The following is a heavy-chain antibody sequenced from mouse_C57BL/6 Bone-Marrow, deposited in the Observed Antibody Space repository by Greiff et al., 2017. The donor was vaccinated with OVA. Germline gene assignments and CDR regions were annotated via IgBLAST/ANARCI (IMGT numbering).Heavy chain of an antibody. D-gene: IGHD2-4*01. J-gene: IGHJ3*01. V-gene: IGHV1-76*01. CDR1: GYTFTDYY. CDR2: IYPGSGNT. CDR3: ARVDYDYDEAWFAY. Sequence: VKLQESGAELVRPGASVKLSCKASGYTFTDYYINWVKQRPGQGLEWIARIYPGSGNTYYNEKFKGKATLTAEKSSSTAYMQISSLTSEDSAVYFCARVDYDYDEAWFAYWGKGTLVTVAA.